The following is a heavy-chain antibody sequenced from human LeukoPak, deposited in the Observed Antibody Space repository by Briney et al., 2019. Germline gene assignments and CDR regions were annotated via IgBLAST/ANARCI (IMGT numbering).Heavy chain of an antibody. CDR3: ARGTASDWYHFDAFDI. J-gene: IGHJ3*02. V-gene: IGHV4-34*01. Sequence: SETLSLTCRVYGGPYNGFYWNWIRQTPGKGLEWIGEVDHSGNTKYNPSLKSRVTISVDTSKNYLSLTLSSVTAADTAVYYCARGTASDWYHFDAFDIWGQGTMVTVSS. CDR2: VDHSGNT. D-gene: IGHD3-9*01. CDR1: GGPYNGFY.